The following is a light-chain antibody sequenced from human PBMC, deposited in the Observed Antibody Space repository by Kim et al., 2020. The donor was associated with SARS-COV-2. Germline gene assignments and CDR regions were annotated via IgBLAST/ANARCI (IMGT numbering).Light chain of an antibody. CDR1: KVGDKY. CDR3: QAWDSSTHNYV. CDR2: QDN. Sequence: PGQTASLTCSGYKVGDKYVSWYQQKPDKSPVVVIYQDNQRPSGIPVRFSGSNSGNTATLTISGTQAMDEADYYCQAWDSSTHNYVFGAGTKVTVL. V-gene: IGLV3-1*01. J-gene: IGLJ1*01.